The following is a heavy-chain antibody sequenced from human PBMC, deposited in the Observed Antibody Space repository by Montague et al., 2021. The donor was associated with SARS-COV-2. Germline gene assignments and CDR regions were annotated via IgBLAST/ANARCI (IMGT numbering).Heavy chain of an antibody. CDR3: ASRFDY. J-gene: IGHJ4*02. V-gene: IGHV3-23*01. CDR2: ISGSGGNT. CDR1: KFTFSDYW. Sequence: SLRLSCAASKFTFSDYWMSWVRQAPGKGLEWVSGISGSGGNTNHTNSVKGRFTISRDNSRNTLYLQMNSLRAEDTAVYYCASRFDYWGQGILVTVSS.